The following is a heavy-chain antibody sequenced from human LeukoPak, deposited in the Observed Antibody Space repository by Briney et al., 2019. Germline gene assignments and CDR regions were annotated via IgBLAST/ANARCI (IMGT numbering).Heavy chain of an antibody. D-gene: IGHD3-22*01. CDR1: GGTFSSYA. CDR2: IIPIFGTA. CDR3: ALGGGGGYYYFIDY. J-gene: IGHJ4*02. Sequence: SVKFSCKASGGTFSSYAISWVRQAPGQGLEWMGGIIPIFGTANYAQKFQGRVTITADESTSTAYMELSSLRSEDTAVYYCALGGGGGYYYFIDYWGQGTLVTVSS. V-gene: IGHV1-69*13.